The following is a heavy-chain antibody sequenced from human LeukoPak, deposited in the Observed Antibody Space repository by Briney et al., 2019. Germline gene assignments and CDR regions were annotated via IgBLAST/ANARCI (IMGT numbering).Heavy chain of an antibody. D-gene: IGHD5-18*01. CDR3: ARPRADGIQLWGFGY. CDR2: IKPDGSVK. V-gene: IGHV3-7*01. CDR1: GFTFSSYW. J-gene: IGHJ4*02. Sequence: GSLRLSCAASGFTFSSYWMGWVRQAPRKGLEWVANIKPDGSVKYYVDSVKGRFTISRDNAKSSLYLQMDSLRADDTAIYSCARPRADGIQLWGFGYWGQGTLVTVSS.